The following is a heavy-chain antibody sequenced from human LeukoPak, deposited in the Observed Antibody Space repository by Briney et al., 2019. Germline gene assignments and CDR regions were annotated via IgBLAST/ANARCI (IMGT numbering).Heavy chain of an antibody. CDR1: GYTFTSYD. D-gene: IGHD6-19*01. CDR3: AVRYSSGWYGGYYYGMDV. Sequence: ASVKVSSKASGYTFTSYDINWVRQATGQGLEWMGWMNPNSGNTGYAQKFQGRVTMTRNTSISTAYMELSSLRSEDTAVYYCAVRYSSGWYGGYYYGMDVWGQGTTVTVSS. CDR2: MNPNSGNT. V-gene: IGHV1-8*01. J-gene: IGHJ6*02.